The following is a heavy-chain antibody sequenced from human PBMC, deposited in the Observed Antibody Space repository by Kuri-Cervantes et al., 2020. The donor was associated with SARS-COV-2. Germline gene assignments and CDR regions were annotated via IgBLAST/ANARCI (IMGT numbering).Heavy chain of an antibody. CDR3: ATTPLAAAGMYYYYYMGV. Sequence: ASVKVSCKVSGYTLTELSMHWVRQAPGKGLEWMGGFDPEDGETIYAQKFQGRVTMTEDTSTDTAYMELSSLRSEDTAVYYGATTPLAAAGMYYYYYMGVWGKRNTVPVSS. CDR2: FDPEDGET. V-gene: IGHV1-24*01. J-gene: IGHJ6*03. CDR1: GYTLTELS. D-gene: IGHD6-13*01.